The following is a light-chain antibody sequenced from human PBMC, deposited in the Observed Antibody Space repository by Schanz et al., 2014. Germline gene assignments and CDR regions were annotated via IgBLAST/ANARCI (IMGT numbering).Light chain of an antibody. J-gene: IGLJ3*02. CDR2: SNN. V-gene: IGLV1-44*01. CDR3: ASWDDSLNARV. CDR1: SSNIGSNT. Sequence: QSVLTQPPSAPGTPGQRVTISCSGSSSNIGSNTVNWYQQLPGTAPKPLIYSNNQRPSGVPDRFSGSKSGTSASLAISGLQSEDEADYYCASWDDSLNARVFGGGTKLTVL.